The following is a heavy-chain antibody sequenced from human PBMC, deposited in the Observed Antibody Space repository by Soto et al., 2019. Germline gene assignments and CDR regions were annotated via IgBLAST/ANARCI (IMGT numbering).Heavy chain of an antibody. V-gene: IGHV4-39*07. CDR2: IYYSGST. CDR1: GGSISSSSYY. CDR3: ARDDTVVTLSLDY. Sequence: SETLSLTCTVSGGSISSSSYYWGWIRQPPGKGLEWIGSIYYSGSTYYNPSLKSRVTISVDTSKNQFSLKLSSVTAADTAVYYCARDDTVVTLSLDYWGQGTLVTVSS. J-gene: IGHJ4*02. D-gene: IGHD2-21*02.